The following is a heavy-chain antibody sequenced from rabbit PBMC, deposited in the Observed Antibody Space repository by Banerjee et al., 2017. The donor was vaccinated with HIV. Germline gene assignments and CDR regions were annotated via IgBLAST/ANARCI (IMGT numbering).Heavy chain of an antibody. CDR2: IYAGSSGST. V-gene: IGHV1S45*01. J-gene: IGHJ4*01. CDR3: ARGTSSSGYSL. Sequence: QEQLVESGGGLVQPEGSLTLTCTASGFSFSSSYWICWVRQAPGKGLEWIACIYAGSSGSTYYASWAKGRFTISKTSSTTVTLQMTSLTAADTATYFCARGTSSSGYSLWGPGTLVTVS. CDR1: GFSFSSSYW. D-gene: IGHD1-1*01.